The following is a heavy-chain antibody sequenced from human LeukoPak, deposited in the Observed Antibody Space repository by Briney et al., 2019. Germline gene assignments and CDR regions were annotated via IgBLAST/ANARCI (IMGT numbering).Heavy chain of an antibody. V-gene: IGHV3-7*01. CDR1: GFTFSSYW. J-gene: IGHJ4*02. D-gene: IGHD5-18*01. CDR2: IKQDGSEK. Sequence: GGSLRLSCAASGFTFSSYWMSWVRQAPGKGLEWVANIKQDGSEKYYVDSVKGRFTISRDNAKNSLYLQMNSLRAEDTAVYYCAATEVDTAMVTFDYWGQGTLVTVSS. CDR3: AATEVDTAMVTFDY.